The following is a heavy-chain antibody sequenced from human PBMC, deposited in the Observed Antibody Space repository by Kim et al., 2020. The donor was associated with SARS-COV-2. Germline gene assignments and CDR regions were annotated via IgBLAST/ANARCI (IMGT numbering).Heavy chain of an antibody. D-gene: IGHD4-4*01. J-gene: IGHJ4*02. CDR3: ARETIKGGLTTVTPPLGY. CDR1: GYTFTSYY. CDR2: INPSGGST. Sequence: ASVKVSCKASGYTFTSYYMHWVRQAPGQGLEWMGIINPSGGSTSYAQKFQGRVTMTRDTSTSTVYMELSSLRSEDTAVYYCARETIKGGLTTVTPPLGYWGQGTLVTVSS. V-gene: IGHV1-46*01.